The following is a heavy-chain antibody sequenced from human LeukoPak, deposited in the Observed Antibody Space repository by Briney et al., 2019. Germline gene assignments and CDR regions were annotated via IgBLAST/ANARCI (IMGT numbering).Heavy chain of an antibody. V-gene: IGHV4-4*07. J-gene: IGHJ3*02. D-gene: IGHD1-14*01. Sequence: KPSETLSLTCTVSGGSISSYYWSWIRQPAGKGLEWIGRIYTSGSTNYNPSLKSRVTMSVDTSKNQFSLKLSSVTAEDTAVYYCARDNPPRTLDAFDIWGQGTMVTVSS. CDR1: GGSISSYY. CDR3: ARDNPPRTLDAFDI. CDR2: IYTSGST.